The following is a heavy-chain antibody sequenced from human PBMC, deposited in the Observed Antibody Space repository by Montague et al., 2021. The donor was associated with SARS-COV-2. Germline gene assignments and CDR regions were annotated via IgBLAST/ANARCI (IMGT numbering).Heavy chain of an antibody. V-gene: IGHV4-59*01. D-gene: IGHD4-23*01. CDR3: VRDHPYGGPRGAYDI. J-gene: IGHJ3*02. Sequence: SETLSFTCTVSGGSITGYYWSWLRRSPGKGLEWIAYIYDGGAVNYNPSLGSRVTISTDTSKNQLSLKVSSVTAADTAVYYCVRDHPYGGPRGAYDIWGQGTVVTVSS. CDR1: GGSITGYY. CDR2: IYDGGAV.